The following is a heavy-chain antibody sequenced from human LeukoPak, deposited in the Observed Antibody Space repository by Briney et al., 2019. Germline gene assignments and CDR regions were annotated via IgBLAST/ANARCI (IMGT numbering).Heavy chain of an antibody. D-gene: IGHD5-18*01. CDR2: IIPIFGTA. CDR1: GGTFSSYA. J-gene: IGHJ4*02. V-gene: IGHV1-69*13. CDR3: ARAGSQSHVDAAMGFCNY. Sequence: ASVKVSCKASGGTFSSYAISWVRQAPGQGLEWMGGIIPIFGTANYAQKFQGRVTITADESTSTAYMELSSLRSEDTAVYYCARAGSQSHVDAAMGFCNYWGQGTLVTVSS.